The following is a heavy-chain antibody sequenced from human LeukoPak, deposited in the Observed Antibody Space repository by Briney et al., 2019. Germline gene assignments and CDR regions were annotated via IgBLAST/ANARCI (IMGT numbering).Heavy chain of an antibody. CDR3: ARVSYTSSWYWFDP. D-gene: IGHD6-13*01. CDR1: GGSISSYY. CDR2: IYYSGST. V-gene: IGHV4-59*01. J-gene: IGHJ5*02. Sequence: SETLSLTCTVSGGSISSYYWSWIRQPPGKGLEWIGYIYYSGSTNYNPSLKSRVTISVDTSKNQFSLKLSSVTAADTAVYFCARVSYTSSWYWFDPWGQGTLVTVSS.